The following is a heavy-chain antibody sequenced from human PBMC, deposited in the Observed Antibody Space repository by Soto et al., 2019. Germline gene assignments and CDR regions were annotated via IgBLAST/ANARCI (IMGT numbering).Heavy chain of an antibody. CDR1: GGSISSSSYY. J-gene: IGHJ4*02. CDR2: IYYSGST. V-gene: IGHV4-39*01. D-gene: IGHD1-26*01. CDR3: ARHAVGAITADY. Sequence: SETLSLTCTVSGGSISSSSYYWGWIRQPPGKGLEWIGSIYYSGSTDYNPSLKSRVTISVDTSKNQFSLKLSSVTAADTAVYYSARHAVGAITADYWGQGTLVTVSS.